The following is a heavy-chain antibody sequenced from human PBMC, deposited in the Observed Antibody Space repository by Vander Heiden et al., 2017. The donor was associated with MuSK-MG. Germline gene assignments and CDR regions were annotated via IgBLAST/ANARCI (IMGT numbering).Heavy chain of an antibody. J-gene: IGHJ6*02. CDR3: ARDGLLWFGELNYYYYGMDV. CDR1: GGSISGSSYS. Sequence: QLQLQESGPGLVKPSETLSLTCTVSGGSISGSSYSWGWIRQPPGQGLEWIGSIYYSGSTYYNPSLKSRVTISVDTSKNQFSLKLSSVTAADTAVYYCARDGLLWFGELNYYYYGMDVWGQGTTVTVSS. CDR2: IYYSGST. D-gene: IGHD3-10*01. V-gene: IGHV4-39*07.